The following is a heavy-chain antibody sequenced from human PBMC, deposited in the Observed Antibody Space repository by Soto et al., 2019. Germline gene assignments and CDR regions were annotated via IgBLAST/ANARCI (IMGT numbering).Heavy chain of an antibody. CDR3: ARETGPVQQQLVFDY. CDR2: IYHSGST. D-gene: IGHD6-13*01. V-gene: IGHV4-4*02. J-gene: IGHJ4*02. Sequence: QVQLQESGPGLVKPSGTLSLTCAVSGGSISSSNWWSWVRQPPGKGLEWIGEIYHSGSTNYNPSLKSRVTISVDKSKNQCSLKLGSVTAADTAVYYCARETGPVQQQLVFDYWGQGTLVTVSS. CDR1: GGSISSSNW.